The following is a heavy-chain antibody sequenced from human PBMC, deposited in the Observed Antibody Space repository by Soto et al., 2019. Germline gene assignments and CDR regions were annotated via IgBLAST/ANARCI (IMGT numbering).Heavy chain of an antibody. CDR3: ANRASSGWPWFYFDY. V-gene: IGHV1-69*13. J-gene: IGHJ4*02. CDR2: IIPIFGTA. Sequence: ASVKVSCKASGGTFSSYAISWVRQAPGQGLEWMGGIIPIFGTANYAQKFQGRVTITADESTSTAYMELSSLRSEDTAVYYCANRASSGWPWFYFDYWGQGTLVTVS. D-gene: IGHD6-19*01. CDR1: GGTFSSYA.